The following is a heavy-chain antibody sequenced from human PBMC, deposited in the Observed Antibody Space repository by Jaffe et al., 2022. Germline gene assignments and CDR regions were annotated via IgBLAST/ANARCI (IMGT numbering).Heavy chain of an antibody. D-gene: IGHD2-21*02. J-gene: IGHJ4*02. CDR3: AKDWQIWYIVVVTAGLDY. V-gene: IGHV3-30*02. CDR2: IRYDGSNK. CDR1: GFTFSSYG. Sequence: QVQLVESGGGVVQPGGSLRLSCAASGFTFSSYGMHWVRQAPGKGLEWVAFIRYDGSNKYYADSVKGRFTISRDNSKNTLYLQMNSLRAEDTAVYYCAKDWQIWYIVVVTAGLDYWGQGTLVTVSS.